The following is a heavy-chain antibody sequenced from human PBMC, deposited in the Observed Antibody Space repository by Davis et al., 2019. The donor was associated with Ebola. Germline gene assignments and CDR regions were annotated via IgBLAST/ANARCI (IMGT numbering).Heavy chain of an antibody. CDR2: ISSSSSTI. J-gene: IGHJ5*02. V-gene: IGHV3-48*02. CDR3: ASQAYCGGDCLRFDP. Sequence: PGGSLRLSCAASGFTFSSYSMNWVRQAPGKGLEWVSYISSSSSTIYYADSVKGRFTISRDNAKNSLYLQMNSLRDEDTAVYYCASQAYCGGDCLRFDPWGQGTLVTVSS. D-gene: IGHD2-21*02. CDR1: GFTFSSYS.